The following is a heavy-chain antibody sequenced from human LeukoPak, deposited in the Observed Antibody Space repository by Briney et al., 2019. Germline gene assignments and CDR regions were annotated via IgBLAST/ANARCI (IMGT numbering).Heavy chain of an antibody. J-gene: IGHJ6*03. Sequence: SETLSLTCAVYGGSFSGYYWSWIRQPPGKGLEWIGEINHSGSTNYNPSLKSRVTISVDTSKNQFSLKLSSVTAADTAVYYCARELTGVGYYYYYMDVWGKGTTVTISS. CDR3: ARELTGVGYYYYYMDV. D-gene: IGHD3-10*01. V-gene: IGHV4-34*01. CDR1: GGSFSGYY. CDR2: INHSGST.